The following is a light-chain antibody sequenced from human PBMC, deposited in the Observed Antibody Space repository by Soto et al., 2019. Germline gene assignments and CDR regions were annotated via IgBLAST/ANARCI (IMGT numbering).Light chain of an antibody. V-gene: IGKV1-5*01. Sequence: DIQMTQSPSSLSASVGDRVTITCRVSQSISSWLAWYQQKPGKAPKLLIYDASSWESGVPSRFSGSGSGTEFTLTISSLQPDDFATYYCQQYNIIKGRTFGQGTKVDIK. CDR2: DAS. CDR1: QSISSW. CDR3: QQYNIIKGRT. J-gene: IGKJ1*01.